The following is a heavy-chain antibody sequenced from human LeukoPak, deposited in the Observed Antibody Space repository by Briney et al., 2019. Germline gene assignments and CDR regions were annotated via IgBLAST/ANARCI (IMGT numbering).Heavy chain of an antibody. J-gene: IGHJ4*02. CDR2: IIPIFGTA. CDR1: GGTFSIYA. V-gene: IGHV1-69*13. CDR3: AAVRYCSSTSCYYFDY. D-gene: IGHD2-2*01. Sequence: ASVKVSFKASGGTFSIYAISWVRQAPGQGLEWMGGIIPIFGTANYAQKFQGRVTITADESTSTAYMELSSLRSEDTAVYYCAAVRYCSSTSCYYFDYWGQGTLVTVSS.